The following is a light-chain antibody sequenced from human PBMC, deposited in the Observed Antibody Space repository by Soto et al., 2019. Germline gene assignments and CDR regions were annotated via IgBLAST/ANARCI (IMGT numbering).Light chain of an antibody. CDR2: AAS. J-gene: IGKJ5*01. CDR3: QQLFDSPIT. CDR1: HVISTS. Sequence: IQLGQSPSFVGPSIGESVSITWGASHVISTSLAWYQVKPGKAPKLLIYAASTLESGVPSRFSATVSGTEFSLTITSLQPEDFATYYCQQLFDSPITFGQGTRLENK. V-gene: IGKV1-9*01.